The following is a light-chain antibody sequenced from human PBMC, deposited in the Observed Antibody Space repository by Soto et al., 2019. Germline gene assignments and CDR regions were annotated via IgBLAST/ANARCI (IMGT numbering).Light chain of an antibody. Sequence: QSALTQPASVSGSPGQSITISCTGTSSDVGGYNYVSWYQQHPGKAPKLMIYDVSNRPSGVSNRFSGSKSGNTPSLTISGLQAEDEADYYCSSYTISSTPNFVFGTGTKVTVL. CDR3: SSYTISSTPNFV. V-gene: IGLV2-14*01. J-gene: IGLJ1*01. CDR2: DVS. CDR1: SSDVGGYNY.